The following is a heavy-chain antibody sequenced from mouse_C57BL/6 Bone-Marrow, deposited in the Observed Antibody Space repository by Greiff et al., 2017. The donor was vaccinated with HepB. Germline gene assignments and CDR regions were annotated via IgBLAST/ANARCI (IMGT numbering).Heavy chain of an antibody. CDR3: ARKGYYGSSSAWFAY. D-gene: IGHD1-1*01. CDR2: IYPRDGST. CDR1: GYTFTSYD. Sequence: LVDSGPELVKPGASVKLSCKASGYTFTSYDINWVKQRPGQGLEWIGWIYPRDGSTKYNEKFKGKATLTVDTSSSTAYMELHSLTSEDSAVYFCARKGYYGSSSAWFAYWGQGTLVTVSA. V-gene: IGHV1-85*01. J-gene: IGHJ3*01.